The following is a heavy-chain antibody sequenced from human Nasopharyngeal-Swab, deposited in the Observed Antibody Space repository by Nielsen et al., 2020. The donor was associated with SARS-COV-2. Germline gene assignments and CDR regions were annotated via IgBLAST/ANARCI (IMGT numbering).Heavy chain of an antibody. CDR1: GFTFSDYY. CDR3: ARDGGGGFDP. Sequence: GESLKISCAASGFTFSDYYMAWIRQAPGKGLEWVSYISTSGRSTDSADSVKGRFTISRDNANNLLYLQLNSLRAEDTAVYYCARDGGGGFDPWGQGTLVTVSS. D-gene: IGHD2-15*01. CDR2: ISTSGRST. J-gene: IGHJ5*02. V-gene: IGHV3-11*04.